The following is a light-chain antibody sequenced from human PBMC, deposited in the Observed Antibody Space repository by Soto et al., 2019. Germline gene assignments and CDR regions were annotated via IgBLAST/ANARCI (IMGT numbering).Light chain of an antibody. CDR2: GAS. Sequence: EIVMTQSPATLSVSPGERATLSCRASQSVSSNLAWYQQKPGQAPRLLIYGASTRATGIPARFSGSGSGTEFTLTISSLQSEDFAVYYCQQYHNWLITFGQGTRLEIK. CDR1: QSVSSN. J-gene: IGKJ5*01. V-gene: IGKV3-15*01. CDR3: QQYHNWLIT.